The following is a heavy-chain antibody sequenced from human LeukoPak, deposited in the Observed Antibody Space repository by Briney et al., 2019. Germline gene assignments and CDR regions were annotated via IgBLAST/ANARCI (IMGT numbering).Heavy chain of an antibody. J-gene: IGHJ4*02. D-gene: IGHD1-26*01. CDR1: GYTFTSYD. Sequence: ASVKVPCKASGYTFTSYDINWVRQATGQGLEWMGWMNPNSGNTGYAQRFQGRVTMTRSTSTSKAYLELSSQRSEDTAVYYCTRGHTVSSGSYVYWGQGTLVTVSS. CDR3: TRGHTVSSGSYVY. V-gene: IGHV1-8*01. CDR2: MNPNSGNT.